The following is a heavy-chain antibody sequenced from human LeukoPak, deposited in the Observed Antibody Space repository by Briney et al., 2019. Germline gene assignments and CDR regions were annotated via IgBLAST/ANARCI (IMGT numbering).Heavy chain of an antibody. CDR2: ISAYNGNT. CDR1: GYTFTSYG. J-gene: IGHJ2*01. D-gene: IGHD4-23*01. Sequence: ASVKVSCKASGYTFTSYGISWVRQATGQGLEWMGWISAYNGNTNYAQKLQGRVTMTTDTSTSTAYMELRSLRSDDTAVYYCARGRRWSSHKSYGVWYFDLWGRGTLVTVSS. V-gene: IGHV1-18*01. CDR3: ARGRRWSSHKSYGVWYFDL.